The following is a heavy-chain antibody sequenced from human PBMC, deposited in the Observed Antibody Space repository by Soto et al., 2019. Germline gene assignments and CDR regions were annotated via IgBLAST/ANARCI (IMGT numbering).Heavy chain of an antibody. CDR2: IYPGDSDT. V-gene: IGHV5-51*01. Sequence: VESLKISCNGSGYSFTSYLIGWCRQMPLKVLEWMGIIYPGDSDTRYSPSFQGQVTISADKSISTAYLQWSSLKASDTAMYYCARQGYYDILTGRNRYGMDVWGQGTTVTVSS. CDR1: GYSFTSYL. CDR3: ARQGYYDILTGRNRYGMDV. J-gene: IGHJ6*02. D-gene: IGHD3-9*01.